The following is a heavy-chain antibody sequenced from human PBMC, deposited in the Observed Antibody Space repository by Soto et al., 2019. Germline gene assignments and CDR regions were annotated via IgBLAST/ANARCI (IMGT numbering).Heavy chain of an antibody. CDR2: ISYDGSNK. V-gene: IGHV3-30*04. CDR1: GFTFSTYA. Sequence: QVPLVESGGGVVQPGRSLRLSCAASGFTFSTYAMHWVRQAPDKALEWVAVISYDGSNKPYADSVKGRFTISRDNSKNSLYPPLNSRRAADPALYYCARPLGIELVVTPAYWGQRTLVSVSS. D-gene: IGHD5-18*01. J-gene: IGHJ4*02. CDR3: ARPLGIELVVTPAY.